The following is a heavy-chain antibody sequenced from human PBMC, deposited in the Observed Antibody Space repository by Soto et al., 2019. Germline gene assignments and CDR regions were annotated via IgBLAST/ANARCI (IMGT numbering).Heavy chain of an antibody. J-gene: IGHJ5*02. Sequence: GESLKISCKGSGYSFTSYWIAWVRQMPGKGLECMGIIYPGDSDTRYSPSFEGQVTISADKSINTAYLQWSSLKASDSAMYYCARPFDTSGWYDHWGQGALVTVSS. CDR3: ARPFDTSGWYDH. V-gene: IGHV5-51*01. CDR1: GYSFTSYW. D-gene: IGHD6-19*01. CDR2: IYPGDSDT.